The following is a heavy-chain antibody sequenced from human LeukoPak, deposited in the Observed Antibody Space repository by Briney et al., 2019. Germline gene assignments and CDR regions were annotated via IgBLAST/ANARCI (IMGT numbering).Heavy chain of an antibody. J-gene: IGHJ4*02. CDR1: GYSISSNYN. V-gene: IGHV4-38-2*02. Sequence: SETLSLICTVSGYSISSNYNWAWIGQPPGKGLEWIGTFNPSGNTYHNPSLKSRITISVDTSKNQFSLKLSSVTAADTAVYYCAAEFSAYDPFDSWGQGTLVTVSS. D-gene: IGHD3-3*01. CDR2: FNPSGNT. CDR3: AAEFSAYDPFDS.